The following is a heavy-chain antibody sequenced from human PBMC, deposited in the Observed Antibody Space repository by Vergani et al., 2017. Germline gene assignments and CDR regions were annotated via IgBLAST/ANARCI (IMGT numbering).Heavy chain of an antibody. V-gene: IGHV3-11*05. CDR2: ISSSSSYT. CDR3: ARDLTSMVRGAIAGY. D-gene: IGHD3-10*01. Sequence: QVQLQESGPGLVKPSGTLSLTCAVSGGSISSSNWWSWVRQPPGKGLEWVSYISSSSSYTNYADSVKGRFTISRDNAKNSLYLQMNSLRAEDTAVYYCARDLTSMVRGAIAGYWGQGTLVTVSS. J-gene: IGHJ4*02. CDR1: GGSISSSN.